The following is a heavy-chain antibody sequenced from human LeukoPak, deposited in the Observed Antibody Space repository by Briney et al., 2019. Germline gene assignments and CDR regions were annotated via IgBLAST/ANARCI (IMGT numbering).Heavy chain of an antibody. Sequence: PSETLSLTCTVSGDSISSSSDYWGWFRQPPGKGLEWIGSIYYSGSTYYNPSLKSRVTISVDTSKNQFSLKLSSVTAADTAVYYCASGRDSSDYWGQGTLVTVSS. CDR3: ASGRDSSDY. V-gene: IGHV4-39*07. D-gene: IGHD1-14*01. CDR2: IYYSGST. CDR1: GDSISSSSDY. J-gene: IGHJ4*02.